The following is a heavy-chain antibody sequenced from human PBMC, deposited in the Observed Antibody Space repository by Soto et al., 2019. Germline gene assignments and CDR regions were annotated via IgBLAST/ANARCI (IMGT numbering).Heavy chain of an antibody. CDR2: IYSGGST. CDR1: GFTVSSNY. J-gene: IGHJ3*02. V-gene: IGHV3-53*02. D-gene: IGHD3-10*01. Sequence: EVQLVETGGGLIQPGGSLRLSCAASGFTVSSNYMSWVRQAPGKGLEWVSVIYSGGSTYYADSVKGRFTISRDNSKNTLYLQMNSLRPEDTAVYYCARASLVWFGPPHDAFDIWGQGTMVTLSS. CDR3: ARASLVWFGPPHDAFDI.